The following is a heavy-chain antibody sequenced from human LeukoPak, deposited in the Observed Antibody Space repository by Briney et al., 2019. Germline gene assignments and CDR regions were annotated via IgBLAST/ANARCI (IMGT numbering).Heavy chain of an antibody. CDR1: GGTFSSYA. J-gene: IGHJ5*02. D-gene: IGHD3-10*01. V-gene: IGHV1-69*13. CDR3: ARVPYYYGSGSYYDNWFDP. CDR2: IIPVFGTA. Sequence: SVKVSCKASGGTFSSYAISWVRQAPGQGLEWMGGIIPVFGTANYVQKFQGRVTITADESASTAYMELSSLRSEDTAVYYCARVPYYYGSGSYYDNWFDPWGQGTLVTVSS.